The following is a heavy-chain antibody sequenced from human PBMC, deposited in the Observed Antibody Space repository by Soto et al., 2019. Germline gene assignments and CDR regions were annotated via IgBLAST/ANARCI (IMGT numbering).Heavy chain of an antibody. D-gene: IGHD5-18*01. CDR3: AGARYGYAFDI. CDR1: GGSFSGYY. V-gene: IGHV4-34*01. CDR2: INHSGST. Sequence: SETLSLTCAVYGGSFSGYYWSWIRQPPGKGLEWIGEINHSGSTNYNPSLKSRVTISVDTSKNQFSLKLSSVTAADTAVYYCAGARYGYAFDIWGQGTMVTVSS. J-gene: IGHJ3*02.